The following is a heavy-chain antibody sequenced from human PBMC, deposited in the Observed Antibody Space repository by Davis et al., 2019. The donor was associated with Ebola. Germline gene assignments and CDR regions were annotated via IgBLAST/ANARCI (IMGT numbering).Heavy chain of an antibody. CDR1: GFTFRSYA. V-gene: IGHV3-30-3*01. J-gene: IGHJ6*02. D-gene: IGHD2-15*01. Sequence: GESLKISCAASGFTFRSYAMHWVRQAPGKGLEWVAAISYVGSNKYHAASVKGRFTISRDNSKNTLYLQMNSLRAEDTAVYYCARDPWDIVVVPGGGDGMDVWGQGTTVTVSS. CDR3: ARDPWDIVVVPGGGDGMDV. CDR2: ISYVGSNK.